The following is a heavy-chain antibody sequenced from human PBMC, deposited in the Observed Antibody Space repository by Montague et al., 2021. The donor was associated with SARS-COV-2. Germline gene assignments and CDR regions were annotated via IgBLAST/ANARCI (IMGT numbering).Heavy chain of an antibody. D-gene: IGHD3-9*01. CDR1: GGSISSSSYY. Sequence: SETLSLTCTVSGGSISSSSYYWGWIRQPTGKGLEWIGSIYYSGSTYYNPSLKSRVTISVDTSKNQFSLKLSSVTAADTAVYYCVRSRAERDFDWTKLDAHVKPYYFDYWGQGTLVTVSS. J-gene: IGHJ4*02. CDR2: IYYSGST. V-gene: IGHV4-39*01. CDR3: VRSRAERDFDWTKLDAHVKPYYFDY.